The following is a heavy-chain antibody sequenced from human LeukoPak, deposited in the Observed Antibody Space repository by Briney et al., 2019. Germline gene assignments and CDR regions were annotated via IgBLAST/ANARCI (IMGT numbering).Heavy chain of an antibody. Sequence: GGSLRLSCAASGFTVSTNYMSWVRQAPGKGLEWVSVIYSGGSTYYADSVKGRFTISRDNFKNTLYLQMNSLRAEDTAVYYCARVGYDILTGTFDYWGQGTLVTVSS. CDR2: IYSGGST. CDR1: GFTVSTNY. J-gene: IGHJ4*02. CDR3: ARVGYDILTGTFDY. V-gene: IGHV3-53*01. D-gene: IGHD3-9*01.